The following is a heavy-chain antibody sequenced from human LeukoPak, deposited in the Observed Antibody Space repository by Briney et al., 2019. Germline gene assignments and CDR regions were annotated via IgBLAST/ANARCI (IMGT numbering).Heavy chain of an antibody. D-gene: IGHD6-13*01. CDR3: AREGKGIAAAGTWWFDP. CDR2: IIPIFGTA. J-gene: IGHJ5*02. CDR1: GGTFSSYA. Sequence: SVKVSCKASGGTFSSYAISWVRQAPGQGLEWMGGIIPIFGTANYAQKFQGRVTITADESTSTAYMELSSLRSEDTAVYYCAREGKGIAAAGTWWFDPWGQGTLVTVSS. V-gene: IGHV1-69*01.